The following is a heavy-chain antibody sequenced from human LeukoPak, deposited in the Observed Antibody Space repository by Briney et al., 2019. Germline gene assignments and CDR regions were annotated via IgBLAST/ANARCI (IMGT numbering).Heavy chain of an antibody. J-gene: IGHJ3*02. CDR3: ARAGYYYDSSGYYHPDAFDI. D-gene: IGHD3-22*01. CDR2: IYHSGST. Sequence: SETLSLTCAVYGGSFSSYYWSWIRQPPGKGLEWIGSIYHSGSTYYNPSLKSRVTISVDTSKNQFSLKLSSVTAADTAVYYCARAGYYYDSSGYYHPDAFDIWGQGTMVTVSS. V-gene: IGHV4-34*01. CDR1: GGSFSSYY.